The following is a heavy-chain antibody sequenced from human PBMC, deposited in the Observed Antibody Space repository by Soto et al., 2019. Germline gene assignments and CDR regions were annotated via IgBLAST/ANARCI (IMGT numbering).Heavy chain of an antibody. J-gene: IGHJ4*02. Sequence: SETLSLTCAVYGGSFSGYYWTWIRQPPGKGLEWIGYVYYSGNTNYNPSLKSRVTISVDTSKNQFSLKLGSVTAADTAVYYCARRWGTSFAFWGQGTLVTVSS. CDR1: GGSFSGYY. D-gene: IGHD7-27*01. CDR2: VYYSGNT. CDR3: ARRWGTSFAF. V-gene: IGHV4-59*01.